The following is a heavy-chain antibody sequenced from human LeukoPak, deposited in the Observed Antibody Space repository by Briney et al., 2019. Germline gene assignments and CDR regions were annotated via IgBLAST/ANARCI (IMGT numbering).Heavy chain of an antibody. Sequence: PGGSLRLSRAASGFTFSRYAMSWVRQAPGKGLEWVSTITDSDGSTFYADSVKGRFTISRDNSKNTLYLQMNSLRAEDTAVYYCAKDFGIRYFDWSGGDYWGQGTLVTVSS. CDR2: ITDSDGST. J-gene: IGHJ4*02. CDR3: AKDFGIRYFDWSGGDY. D-gene: IGHD3-9*01. CDR1: GFTFSRYA. V-gene: IGHV3-23*01.